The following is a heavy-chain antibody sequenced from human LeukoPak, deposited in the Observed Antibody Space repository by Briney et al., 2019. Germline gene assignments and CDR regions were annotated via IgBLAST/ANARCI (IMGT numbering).Heavy chain of an antibody. CDR3: SRGSGISFGGIGY. Sequence: ASVKVSCKASGYTFTGYYFHWVRQAPGQGLEWMGRIHPKSGDTHYAQKFLGRVTLTRDTSTAIVYMELRWLTSDDTAVYYCSRGSGISFGGIGYWGQGTLVTVSS. D-gene: IGHD3-16*01. V-gene: IGHV1-2*06. CDR2: IHPKSGDT. CDR1: GYTFTGYY. J-gene: IGHJ4*02.